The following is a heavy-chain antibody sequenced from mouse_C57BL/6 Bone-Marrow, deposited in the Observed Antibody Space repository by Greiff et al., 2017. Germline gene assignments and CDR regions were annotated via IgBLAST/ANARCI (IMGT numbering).Heavy chain of an antibody. CDR3: ARGGYYGRFDY. CDR1: GYAFTNYL. CDR2: INPGSGGT. D-gene: IGHD1-1*01. J-gene: IGHJ2*01. V-gene: IGHV1-54*01. Sequence: QVQLQQSGAELVRPGTSVKVSCKASGYAFTNYLIEWVKQRPGQGLEWIGVINPGSGGTNYTEKFKGKATLTADKSSSTAYMQLSSLTSEDSAVXFCARGGYYGRFDYGGQGTTLTVSS.